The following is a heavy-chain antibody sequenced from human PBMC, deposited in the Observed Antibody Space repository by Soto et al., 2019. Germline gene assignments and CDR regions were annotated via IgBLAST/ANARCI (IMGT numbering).Heavy chain of an antibody. J-gene: IGHJ4*02. CDR1: GFTFSDYW. Sequence: GGSLRLSCAASGFTFSDYWMNWVRQAPGKGLEWVASIKYDGAEKSYVDSVKGRFTISRDNPKNSVYLQMASLRAEDTAVYYCARDGVAPGLYFVYWGQGPPVTFPQ. D-gene: IGHD3-10*01. V-gene: IGHV3-7*05. CDR2: IKYDGAEK. CDR3: ARDGVAPGLYFVY.